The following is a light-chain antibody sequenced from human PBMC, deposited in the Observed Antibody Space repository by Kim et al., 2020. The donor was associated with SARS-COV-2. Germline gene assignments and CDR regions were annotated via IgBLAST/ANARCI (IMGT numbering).Light chain of an antibody. V-gene: IGKV3-20*01. CDR1: QSVSNYY. CDR2: GAS. J-gene: IGKJ1*01. CDR3: QQCGRSPWT. Sequence: EIVLTQSPGTLSLSPGERATVSCRASQSVSNYYLAWYQQKPGQAPRLLIYGASGRATGIPDRFSGSGSGTDFTLTISRLEPEDFAVFYCQQCGRSPWTFGQGTKVDIK.